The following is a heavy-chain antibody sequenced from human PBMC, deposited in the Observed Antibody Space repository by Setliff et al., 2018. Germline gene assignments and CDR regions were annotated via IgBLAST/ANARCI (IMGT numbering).Heavy chain of an antibody. D-gene: IGHD6-25*01. CDR3: ARGVSGVSWTPRY. V-gene: IGHV4-4*08. J-gene: IGHJ4*02. CDR1: GDSMNDNH. Sequence: SETLSLTCTVSGDSMNDNHWTWMRQPPGKGLEWIGYIYTSGGTNYNPSLKSRVTISVDMTENQFSLILRSVVAADTAVYYCARGVSGVSWTPRYWGRGTLGTSPQ. CDR2: IYTSGGT.